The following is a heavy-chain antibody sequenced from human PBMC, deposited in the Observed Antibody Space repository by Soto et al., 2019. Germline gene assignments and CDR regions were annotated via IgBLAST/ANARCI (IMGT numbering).Heavy chain of an antibody. D-gene: IGHD6-19*01. CDR2: IKSISDGETT. CDR3: TRRIAVAGTYYFDY. CDR1: GFTFSHAW. V-gene: IGHV3-15*07. Sequence: LVESGGGIVQPGGSLRLSCVASGFTFSHAWMDWVRQAPGKGLEWVGRIKSISDGETTNYAASVAGRFTISRDDSKNTLFLHVNSPKTEDTGVYYCTRRIAVAGTYYFDYWGQGTLVTVSA. J-gene: IGHJ4*02.